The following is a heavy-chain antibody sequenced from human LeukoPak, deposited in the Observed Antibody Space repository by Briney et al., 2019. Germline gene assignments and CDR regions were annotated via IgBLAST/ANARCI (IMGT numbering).Heavy chain of an antibody. V-gene: IGHV3-21*01. CDR3: ARGNFGSGSYCPT. J-gene: IGHJ4*02. D-gene: IGHD3-10*01. Sequence: GGSLRLSCAASGFTFSDYTMNWVRQAPGKGLEWVSSISSSSSYIYYADSVRGRFTVSRDNAKTSLYLQLDSLRAEDTAVFYCARGNFGSGSYCPTWGQGTLVTVSS. CDR1: GFTFSDYT. CDR2: ISSSSSYI.